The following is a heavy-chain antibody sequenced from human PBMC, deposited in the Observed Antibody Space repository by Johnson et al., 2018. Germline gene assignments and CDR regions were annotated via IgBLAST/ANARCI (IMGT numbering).Heavy chain of an antibody. CDR1: GFTFSSYG. Sequence: QVQLVESGGGVVQPGRSLRLSCAASGFTFSSYGMHWVRQAPGKGLEWVAVIWYDGSNKYYADSVKGRFTISRDNSKNTLYLQMNSLGAEDTAVYYCAKGGGGAAADAFDIWGPGTMVTGSS. CDR3: AKGGGGAAADAFDI. V-gene: IGHV3-33*06. J-gene: IGHJ3*02. CDR2: IWYDGSNK. D-gene: IGHD6-13*01.